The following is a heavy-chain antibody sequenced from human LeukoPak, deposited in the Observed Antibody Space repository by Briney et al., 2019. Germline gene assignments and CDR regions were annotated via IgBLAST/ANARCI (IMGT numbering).Heavy chain of an antibody. CDR3: ARGDGVPATGRYYYYGMDV. Sequence: PSETLSLTCTVSGGSISSYYWSWIRQPPGKGLEWIGYIYYSGSTNYNPSLKSRVTISVDTSKNQFSLKLSSVTAADTAVYYCARGDGVPATGRYYYYGMDVWGQGTTVTVSS. D-gene: IGHD7-27*01. CDR2: IYYSGST. CDR1: GGSISSYY. V-gene: IGHV4-59*01. J-gene: IGHJ6*02.